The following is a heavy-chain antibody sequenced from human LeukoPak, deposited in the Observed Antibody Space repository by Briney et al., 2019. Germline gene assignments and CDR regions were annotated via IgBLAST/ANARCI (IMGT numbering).Heavy chain of an antibody. V-gene: IGHV3-23*01. Sequence: GGSLRLSCAGSGFTFSSYAMSWARQAPGKGLEWVSTIIGSGVTTYYADSVKGRFTISRDNSKNTLYLQVNSLRAEDTAVYYCAKEGRSLQTYWGQGTLVTVSS. J-gene: IGHJ4*02. D-gene: IGHD5-24*01. CDR2: IIGSGVTT. CDR1: GFTFSSYA. CDR3: AKEGRSLQTY.